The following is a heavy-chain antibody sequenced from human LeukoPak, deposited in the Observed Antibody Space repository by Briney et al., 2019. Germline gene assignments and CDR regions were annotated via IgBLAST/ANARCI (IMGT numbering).Heavy chain of an antibody. D-gene: IGHD4-17*01. CDR2: ISSSTSTI. CDR3: ARVSYGDYDNYFDY. CDR1: GFTFSSYA. J-gene: IGHJ4*02. V-gene: IGHV3-48*02. Sequence: GGSLRLSCAASGFTFSSYAFHWVRQAPGKGLEWVSYISSSTSTIYYADSVKGRFTISRDNAKNSLYLQMNSLRDEDTAVYYCARVSYGDYDNYFDYWGQGTLVTVSS.